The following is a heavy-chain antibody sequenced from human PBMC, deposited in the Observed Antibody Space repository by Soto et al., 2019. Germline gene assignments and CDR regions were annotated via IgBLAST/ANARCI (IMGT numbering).Heavy chain of an antibody. CDR3: AHNIGGDYVYGFDF. Sequence: QIALKESGPTLVKPTQTLTLTCTFSGISLTTSGEGVGWVRQPPGKGLEWVALVYGDGDKRYLTSLKSRLTITKDTSKHQVVLTMTNMDPVDTGTYFCAHNIGGDYVYGFDFWGQGTKVTVSS. V-gene: IGHV2-5*02. CDR2: VYGDGDK. CDR1: GISLTTSGEG. D-gene: IGHD3-16*01. J-gene: IGHJ3*01.